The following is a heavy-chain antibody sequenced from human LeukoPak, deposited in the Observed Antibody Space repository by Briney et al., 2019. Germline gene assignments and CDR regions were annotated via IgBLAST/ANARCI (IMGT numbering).Heavy chain of an antibody. CDR1: GFTFSSYT. CDR2: QDGNNK. CDR3: ATERAGVVTLQY. V-gene: IGHV3-30-3*01. J-gene: IGHJ4*02. Sequence: GGSLRLSCAASGFTFSSYTFHWVRQAPGKGLEWVAVQDGNNKYYTDSVKGRFTVSRDNSKNTLYLQMNSLRPEDTSVYYCATERAGVVTLQYWGQGTLVTVSS. D-gene: IGHD2-21*02.